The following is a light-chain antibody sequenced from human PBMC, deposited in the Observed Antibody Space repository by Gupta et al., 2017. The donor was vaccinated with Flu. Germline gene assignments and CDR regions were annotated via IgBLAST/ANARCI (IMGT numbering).Light chain of an antibody. Sequence: SSLSASVGERVTITCQTSQNITKYLYWYQQKQGQAPKLLIKKASHLQRGVPSRFSGSGSGSDLSFTISGLRPEDVATYSCLQYDSSPPYTFGQGTKVDIK. CDR3: LQYDSSPPYT. V-gene: IGKV1-33*01. J-gene: IGKJ2*01. CDR1: QNITKY. CDR2: KAS.